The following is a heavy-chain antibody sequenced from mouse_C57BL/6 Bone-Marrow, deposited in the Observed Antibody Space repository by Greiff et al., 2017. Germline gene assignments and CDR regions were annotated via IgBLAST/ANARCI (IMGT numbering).Heavy chain of an antibody. Sequence: VQLVASEAELVQPGTSMKMSCKASGYTFTTYPIEWMKQNHGKSLEWIGNFHPYNDDTNYHEKFKSKATFTVEKSSNIVYLELSRLTSVDTAVYYCARGLTHRFDYWGQGTTLTVSS. CDR3: ARGLTHRFDY. CDR1: GYTFTTYP. V-gene: IGHV1-47*01. J-gene: IGHJ2*01. CDR2: FHPYNDDT. D-gene: IGHD2-4*01.